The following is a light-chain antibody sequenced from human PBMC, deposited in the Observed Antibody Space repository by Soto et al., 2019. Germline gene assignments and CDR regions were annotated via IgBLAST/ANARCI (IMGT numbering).Light chain of an antibody. CDR2: AAS. V-gene: IGKV1-39*01. J-gene: IGKJ1*01. CDR1: QNIKNY. CDR3: QQSYSHPWT. Sequence: DIQMTQSPSSLSASIGDRVTISCRASQNIKNYLNWYQQPRGKAPKLLVYAASTLQSGVPSRFTGSGSGTEFTLTISSLLPEDFATYFCQQSYSHPWTFGQGTTVEI.